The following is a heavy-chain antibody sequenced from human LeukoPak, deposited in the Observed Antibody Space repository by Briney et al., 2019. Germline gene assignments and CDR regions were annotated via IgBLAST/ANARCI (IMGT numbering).Heavy chain of an antibody. CDR1: GGSISSGSYY. CDR3: ARGEDLFDY. D-gene: IGHD1-26*01. J-gene: IGHJ4*02. V-gene: IGHV4-61*01. Sequence: SQTLSLTCTVSGGSISSGSYYWSWVRQPPGKGLEWIGYIYYSGSTNYNPSLKSRVTISVDTSKNQFSLKLSSVTAADTAVYYCARGEDLFDYWGQGTLVTVSS. CDR2: IYYSGST.